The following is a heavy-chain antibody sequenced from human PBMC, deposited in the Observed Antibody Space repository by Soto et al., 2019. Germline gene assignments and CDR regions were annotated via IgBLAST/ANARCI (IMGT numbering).Heavy chain of an antibody. Sequence: GGSLRLSCAASGFTFSSYWMSWVRQAPGKGLEWVANIKQDGSEKYYVDSVKGRFTISRDNAKNSLYLQMNSLRAEDTAVYYCARDHCGGDCYSGDWFDPWGQGTLVTVSS. J-gene: IGHJ5*02. CDR1: GFTFSSYW. D-gene: IGHD2-21*02. CDR3: ARDHCGGDCYSGDWFDP. V-gene: IGHV3-7*01. CDR2: IKQDGSEK.